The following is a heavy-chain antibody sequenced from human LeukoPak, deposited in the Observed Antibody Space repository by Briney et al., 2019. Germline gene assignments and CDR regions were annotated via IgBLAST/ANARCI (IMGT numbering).Heavy chain of an antibody. Sequence: TSETLSLTCTVSGGSISTYYWSWIRQPAGKGLEWIGRIYTSGSTNYNPSLKSEVTMSVDTSKNQFSLKVSSVTAADTAVYYCARSKYSSSFDYWGQGTLVTVSS. J-gene: IGHJ4*02. CDR2: IYTSGST. D-gene: IGHD6-6*01. V-gene: IGHV4-4*07. CDR1: GGSISTYY. CDR3: ARSKYSSSFDY.